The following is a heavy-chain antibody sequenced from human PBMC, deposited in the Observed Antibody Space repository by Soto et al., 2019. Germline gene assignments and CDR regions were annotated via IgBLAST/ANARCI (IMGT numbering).Heavy chain of an antibody. CDR3: AADVLSKSITISGVVIEDYYYMDV. CDR2: IVVGSGNT. J-gene: IGHJ6*03. CDR1: GFTFTSSA. Sequence: GASVKVSCKASGFTFTSSAMQWVRQARGQRLEWIGWIVVGSGNTNYAQKFQERVTITRDMSTSTAYMELSSLRSEDTAVYYCAADVLSKSITISGVVIEDYYYMDVWGKGTTVTVSS. V-gene: IGHV1-58*02. D-gene: IGHD3-3*01.